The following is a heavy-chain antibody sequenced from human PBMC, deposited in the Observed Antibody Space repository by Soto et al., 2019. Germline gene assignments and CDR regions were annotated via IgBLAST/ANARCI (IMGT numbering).Heavy chain of an antibody. CDR1: GYTLTELS. CDR3: ATDLRWEPLGPYY. V-gene: IGHV1-24*01. J-gene: IGHJ4*02. Sequence: GGSLRLSCAASGYTLTELSMHWVRQAPGKGLEWMGGFDPEDGETIYAQKFQGRVTMTEDTSTDTAYMELSSLRSEDTAVYYCATDLRWEPLGPYYWGQGTLVTVSS. CDR2: FDPEDGET. D-gene: IGHD1-26*01.